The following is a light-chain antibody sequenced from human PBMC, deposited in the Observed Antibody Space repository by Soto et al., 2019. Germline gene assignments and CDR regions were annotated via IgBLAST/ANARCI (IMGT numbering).Light chain of an antibody. CDR3: SSSARSTTVV. J-gene: IGLJ2*01. Sequence: QSALTQPASVSGSPGQSITISCTGTSSDVGGYNYVSWYQQHPGKAPKLMIYEVSNRPSGVSNRFSGSKSGNTASLTISGLQAEDEADYYCSSSARSTTVVFGGGTKLTVL. CDR2: EVS. V-gene: IGLV2-14*01. CDR1: SSDVGGYNY.